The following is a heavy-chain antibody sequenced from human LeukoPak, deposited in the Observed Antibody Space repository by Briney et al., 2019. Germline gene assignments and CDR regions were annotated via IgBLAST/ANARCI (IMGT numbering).Heavy chain of an antibody. CDR3: ARDYIVHTGVVAFDI. V-gene: IGHV4-4*07. J-gene: IGHJ3*02. Sequence: SETLSLTCSVSGGFISGYFWNWIRQPAGKGLEWVGHIYDGGKTNYNPSLRGRATISVDTSSNQFSLELRSVTAADTAVYYCARDYIVHTGVVAFDIWGQGRMVTVSS. D-gene: IGHD5-12*01. CDR2: IYDGGKT. CDR1: GGFISGYF.